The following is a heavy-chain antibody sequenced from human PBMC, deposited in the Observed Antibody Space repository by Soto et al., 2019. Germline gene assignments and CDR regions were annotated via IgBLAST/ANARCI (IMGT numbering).Heavy chain of an antibody. CDR2: ISAYNGNT. D-gene: IGHD4-17*01. CDR1: GYTDNTYG. Sequence: QVQLVQSGTEVKKPGASVKVSCKASGYTDNTYGITWVRQAPGQGLEWMGWISAYNGNTNYAQKFQGRVTMTADTSTSTGYMELRSLTSDDTAVYCCATVNPYYYFDLWGRGTLVTVSS. J-gene: IGHJ2*01. V-gene: IGHV1-18*01. CDR3: ATVNPYYYFDL.